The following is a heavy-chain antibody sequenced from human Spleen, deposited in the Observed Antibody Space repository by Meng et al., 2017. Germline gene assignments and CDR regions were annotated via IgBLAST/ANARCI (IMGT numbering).Heavy chain of an antibody. CDR3: AKFYDSSGYYNYFDY. CDR1: GFTFSSYA. J-gene: IGHJ4*02. V-gene: IGHV3-23*01. Sequence: SLKIPCAASGFTFSSYAMSWVRQAPGKGLEWVSAISGSGGSTYYADSVKGRFTISRDNSKNTLYLQMNSLRAEDTAVYYCAKFYDSSGYYNYFDYWGQGTLVTVSS. CDR2: ISGSGGST. D-gene: IGHD3-22*01.